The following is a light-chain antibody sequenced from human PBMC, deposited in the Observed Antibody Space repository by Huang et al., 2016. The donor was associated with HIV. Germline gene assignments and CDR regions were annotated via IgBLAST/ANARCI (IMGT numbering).Light chain of an antibody. CDR1: QGITTY. CDR3: QQGYTTSWT. J-gene: IGKJ1*01. CDR2: ATD. V-gene: IGKV1-39*01. Sequence: DIQMTQSPSSLSASVGDRVTITCRASQGITTYLNWYQQKPGKAPTLLIYATDSLQSGVPSRFSGRGSGTEFTLTISSLQPDDFATYYCQQGYTTSWTFGPGTKVE.